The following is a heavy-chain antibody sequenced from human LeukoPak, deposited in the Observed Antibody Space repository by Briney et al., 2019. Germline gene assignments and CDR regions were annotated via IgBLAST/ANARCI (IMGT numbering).Heavy chain of an antibody. CDR1: GGSISSGGYS. Sequence: SETLSLTCAVSGGSISSGGYSWSWIRQPPGKGLEWIGYIYHSGSTYYNPSLKSRVTISVDRSKNQFSLKLSSVTAADTAVYYCARDGGLYNWFDPWGQGTLVAVSS. D-gene: IGHD3-3*01. CDR3: ARDGGLYNWFDP. V-gene: IGHV4-30-2*01. CDR2: IYHSGST. J-gene: IGHJ5*02.